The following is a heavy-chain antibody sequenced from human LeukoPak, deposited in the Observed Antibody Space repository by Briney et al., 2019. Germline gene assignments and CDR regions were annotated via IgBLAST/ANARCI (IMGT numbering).Heavy chain of an antibody. D-gene: IGHD3-16*02. J-gene: IGHJ4*02. Sequence: ASVKVSCKASGYTFNNYYINWVRQATGQGLEWMGWMNPNSGKRVYAQKFQGRVTMTTNSSINTAHMKLASLTSDDTAVYYCAKGLRSDYWGQGTLVTVSS. CDR1: GYTFNNYY. V-gene: IGHV1-8*01. CDR2: MNPNSGKR. CDR3: AKGLRSDY.